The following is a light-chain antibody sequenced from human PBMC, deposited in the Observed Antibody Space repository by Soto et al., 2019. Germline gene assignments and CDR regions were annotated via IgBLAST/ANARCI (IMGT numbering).Light chain of an antibody. CDR3: SSYTSSTTRV. V-gene: IGLV2-14*01. CDR1: SSDVGDYNY. Sequence: QSALTQPASVSGSPGQSITISCTGTSSDVGDYNYVSWYQQHPGKAPKLMIYDVSNRPSGVSNRFSGSKSGSTASLTISGLHDDDEAYYYCSSYTSSTTRVFGTGTKLTVL. J-gene: IGLJ1*01. CDR2: DVS.